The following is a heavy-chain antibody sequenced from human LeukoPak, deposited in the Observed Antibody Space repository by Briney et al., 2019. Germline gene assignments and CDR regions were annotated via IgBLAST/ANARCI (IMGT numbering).Heavy chain of an antibody. V-gene: IGHV4-34*01. J-gene: IGHJ4*02. CDR1: GGSFSGYY. CDR3: ARVVASDSSGSPSLVDY. Sequence: PSETLSLTCAVYGGSFSGYYWSWIRQPPGKGLEWIGEINHSGSTNYNPSLKSRVTISVDTSKNQFSLKLSSVTAADTAVYYCARVVASDSSGSPSLVDYWGQGTLVTVSS. CDR2: INHSGST. D-gene: IGHD6-19*01.